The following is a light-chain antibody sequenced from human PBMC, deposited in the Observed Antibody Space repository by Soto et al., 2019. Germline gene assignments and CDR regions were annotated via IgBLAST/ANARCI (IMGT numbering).Light chain of an antibody. V-gene: IGLV2-8*01. CDR1: SSDVGGYNY. CDR2: EVS. CDR3: SSYAGSNIHYV. Sequence: QSVLTQPPSASGSPGQSVTISCTGTSSDVGGYNYVSWYQQHPGKASKLMIYEVSKRPSGVPDRFSGSKSGNTASLTVSGLQAEDEADYYCSSYAGSNIHYVFGTGTKLTVL. J-gene: IGLJ1*01.